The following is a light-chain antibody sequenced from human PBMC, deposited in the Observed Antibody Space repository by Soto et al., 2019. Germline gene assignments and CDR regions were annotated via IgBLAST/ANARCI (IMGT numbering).Light chain of an antibody. V-gene: IGKV1-5*03. CDR1: QSISSW. Sequence: DIQMTQSPSTLSASVGDRVTITCRASQSISSWLAWYQQKPGKAPKLLIYTASSLESGVPSRFSSSGSGTEFTLTINSLHPDDFATYYCQQDNSYSWTFGQGTKVEIK. CDR2: TAS. CDR3: QQDNSYSWT. J-gene: IGKJ1*01.